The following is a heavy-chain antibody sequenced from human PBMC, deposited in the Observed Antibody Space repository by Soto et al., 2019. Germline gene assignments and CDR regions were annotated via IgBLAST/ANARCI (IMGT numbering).Heavy chain of an antibody. Sequence: ASVKVSCKASGYTFSDYYIHWVRQAPGQGLEWMGWISPRSGSANFAQRFQGRGSMTRDTSITTAYMELRRLKSDDTAVYYCARGPYYGPVYGMDVWGQGTTVTVSS. CDR3: ARGPYYGPVYGMDV. D-gene: IGHD3-10*01. V-gene: IGHV1-2*02. J-gene: IGHJ6*02. CDR1: GYTFSDYY. CDR2: ISPRSGSA.